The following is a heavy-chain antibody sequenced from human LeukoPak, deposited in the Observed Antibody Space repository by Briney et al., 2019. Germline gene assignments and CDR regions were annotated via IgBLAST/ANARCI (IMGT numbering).Heavy chain of an antibody. V-gene: IGHV4-38-2*02. CDR2: IYYSGST. Sequence: SETLSLTCTVSGYSISSGYYWGWIRQPPGKGLEWIGSIYYSGSTYYNPSLKSRVTISVDTSKNQFSLKLSSVTAADTAVYYCASLGALQDHWGQGTLVTVSS. CDR3: ASLGALQDH. J-gene: IGHJ4*02. CDR1: GYSISSGYY. D-gene: IGHD4/OR15-4a*01.